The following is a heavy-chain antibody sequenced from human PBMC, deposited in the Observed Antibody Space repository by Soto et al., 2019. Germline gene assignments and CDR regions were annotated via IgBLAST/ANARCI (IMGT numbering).Heavy chain of an antibody. V-gene: IGHV3-7*01. J-gene: IGHJ5*02. CDR2: TKPDGSEK. D-gene: IGHD3-16*01. CDR3: VAWGTSTSNP. Sequence: PGGSLRLSCAASGFIFNTHWMSWFRQAPEKGLEWVAHTKPDGSEKYYVDSAKGRFTISRDNTRNSLYLQMNSLRADDTALYYCVAWGTSTSNPRGQGTLVTVSS. CDR1: GFIFNTHW.